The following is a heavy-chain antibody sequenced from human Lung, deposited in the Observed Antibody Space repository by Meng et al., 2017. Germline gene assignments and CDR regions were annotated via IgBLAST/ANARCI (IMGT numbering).Heavy chain of an antibody. Sequence: QLQPVGAGLLKPSETLSLTCVVSGGSFSDYYWSWIRQPPGKGLEWIGEINHSGSTNYNPSLESRATISVDTSQNNLSLKLSSVTAADSAVYYCARGPTTMAHDFDYWGQGTLVTVSS. CDR2: INHSGST. J-gene: IGHJ4*02. CDR3: ARGPTTMAHDFDY. V-gene: IGHV4-34*01. D-gene: IGHD4-11*01. CDR1: GGSFSDYY.